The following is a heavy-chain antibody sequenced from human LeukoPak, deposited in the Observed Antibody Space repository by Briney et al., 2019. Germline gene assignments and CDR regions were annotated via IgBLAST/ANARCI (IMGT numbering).Heavy chain of an antibody. Sequence: ASVKVSCKASGYTFTSYGISWVRQAPGQGLEWMGGISAYNGNTNYAQKPQGRVTMTTDTSTSTAYMELRSLRSDDTAVYYCARDSMRGWYKEVGYYYYYGMDVWGQGTTVTVSS. CDR1: GYTFTSYG. V-gene: IGHV1-18*01. CDR3: ARDSMRGWYKEVGYYYYYGMDV. J-gene: IGHJ6*02. CDR2: ISAYNGNT. D-gene: IGHD6-19*01.